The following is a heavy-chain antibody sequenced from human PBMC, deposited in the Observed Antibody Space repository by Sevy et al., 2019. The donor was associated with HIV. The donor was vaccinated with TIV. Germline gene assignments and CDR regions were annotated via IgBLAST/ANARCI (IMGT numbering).Heavy chain of an antibody. CDR2: ISYDGSNK. Sequence: GGSLRLSCAASGFTFSSYAMHWVRQAPGKGLEWVAVISYDGSNKYYADSVKGRFTISRDNSKNTLYLQMNSLRAEDTAVYYCPRDRSRGGQQVNYWGQGTLVTVSS. J-gene: IGHJ4*02. D-gene: IGHD6-13*01. CDR3: PRDRSRGGQQVNY. CDR1: GFTFSSYA. V-gene: IGHV3-30-3*01.